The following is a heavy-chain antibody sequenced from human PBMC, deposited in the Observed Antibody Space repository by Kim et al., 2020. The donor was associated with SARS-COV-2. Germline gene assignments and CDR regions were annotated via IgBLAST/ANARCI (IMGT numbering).Heavy chain of an antibody. V-gene: IGHV4-34*01. Sequence: SETLSLTCAVYGGSFSGYYWSWIRQPPGKGLEWIGEINHSGSTNYNPSLKSRVTISVDTSKNQFSLKLSSVTAADTAVYYCARAYSSSWSVRYWYFDLWGRGTLVTVSS. J-gene: IGHJ2*01. CDR1: GGSFSGYY. CDR3: ARAYSSSWSVRYWYFDL. CDR2: INHSGST. D-gene: IGHD6-13*01.